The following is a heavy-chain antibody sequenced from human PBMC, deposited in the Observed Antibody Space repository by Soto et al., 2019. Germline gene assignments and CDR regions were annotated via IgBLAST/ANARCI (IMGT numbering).Heavy chain of an antibody. J-gene: IGHJ6*02. Sequence: QVQLVQSGAEVKKPGSSVKVSCKASGGTFSSYAISWVRQAPGQGLEWMGGIIPIFGTANYAQKFQGRVTITADKSTSTAYMELSSLRSEDTAVYYCARGGRITMVRGVAYYYYGMDVWGQGTTVTVSS. D-gene: IGHD3-10*01. V-gene: IGHV1-69*06. CDR3: ARGGRITMVRGVAYYYYGMDV. CDR1: GGTFSSYA. CDR2: IIPIFGTA.